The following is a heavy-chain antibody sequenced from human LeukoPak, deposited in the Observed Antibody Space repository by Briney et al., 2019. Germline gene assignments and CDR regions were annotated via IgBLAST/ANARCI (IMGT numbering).Heavy chain of an antibody. CDR2: INTGSTYT. J-gene: IGHJ2*01. CDR3: TREDNWYFDL. CDR1: GFTFSDYY. V-gene: IGHV3-11*05. Sequence: AGGSLRLSCAASGFTFSDYYMTWIRQAPGKGLEWLSSINTGSTYTNYANSVKGRFTIYRDNAKNSLYLQLNSLRAEDTAVYYCTREDNWYFDLWGRGTLVTVSS.